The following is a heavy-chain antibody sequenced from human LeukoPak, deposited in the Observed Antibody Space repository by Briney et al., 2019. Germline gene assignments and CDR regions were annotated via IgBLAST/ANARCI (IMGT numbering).Heavy chain of an antibody. Sequence: ASVKVSCKASGYTFTGYYMHLVRQAPGHGLEWLGWIHPNTGGTNYAQKFQGRVTMTRDTSITTAYMELDRLTSDDTAVYYCARQTYYGTGSYSYYFDQWGQGSLVTVSS. D-gene: IGHD3-10*01. V-gene: IGHV1-2*02. CDR1: GYTFTGYY. CDR2: IHPNTGGT. J-gene: IGHJ4*02. CDR3: ARQTYYGTGSYSYYFDQ.